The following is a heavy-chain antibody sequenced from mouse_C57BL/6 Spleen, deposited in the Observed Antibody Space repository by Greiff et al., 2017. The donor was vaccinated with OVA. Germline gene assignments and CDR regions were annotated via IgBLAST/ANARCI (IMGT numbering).Heavy chain of an antibody. Sequence: EVMLVESEGGLVQPGSSMKLSCTASGFTFSDYYMAWVRQVPEKGLEWVANINYDGSSTYYLDSLKSRFIISRDNAKNILYLQMSSLKSEDTATYYCARGYDYDGAYWYFDVWGTGTTVTVSS. J-gene: IGHJ1*03. V-gene: IGHV5-16*01. CDR1: GFTFSDYY. D-gene: IGHD2-4*01. CDR2: INYDGSST. CDR3: ARGYDYDGAYWYFDV.